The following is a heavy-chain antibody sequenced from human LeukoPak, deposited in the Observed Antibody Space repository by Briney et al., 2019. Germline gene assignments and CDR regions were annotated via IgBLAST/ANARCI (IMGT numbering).Heavy chain of an antibody. CDR3: VRHMECGSVSCYAPSHPDY. Sequence: GGSLRLSCAASGFTFSNSAMHWVRQASGKGLEWLGRIRNKGNTYGTAYTASVKGRFTTCRDDCQNTAFLQMNGLKTEQTAVYYCVRHMECGSVSCYAPSHPDYCGEAREASVSS. V-gene: IGHV3-73*01. CDR1: GFTFSNSA. D-gene: IGHD2-15*01. CDR2: IRNKGNTYGT. J-gene: IGHJ4*02.